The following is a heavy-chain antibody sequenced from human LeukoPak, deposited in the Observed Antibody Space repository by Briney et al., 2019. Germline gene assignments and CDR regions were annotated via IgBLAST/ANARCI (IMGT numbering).Heavy chain of an antibody. Sequence: ASVKVSCKVSGYTFTGYYMHWVRQAPGQGFEWMGRNDPNGGGTHYAQKFQGRVTMARDTSISTSYMELTELRSDGTAVYYCAHGGGSYGDVWGQGTMVTVSS. D-gene: IGHD1-26*01. V-gene: IGHV1-2*06. CDR1: GYTFTGYY. CDR3: AHGGGSYGDV. CDR2: NDPNGGGT. J-gene: IGHJ3*01.